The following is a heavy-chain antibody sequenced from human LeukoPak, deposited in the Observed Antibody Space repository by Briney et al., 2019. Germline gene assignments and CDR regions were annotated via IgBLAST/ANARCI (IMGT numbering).Heavy chain of an antibody. J-gene: IGHJ5*02. CDR2: IYTSGST. CDR1: GGSISSYY. D-gene: IGHD2-15*01. Sequence: SETLSLTCTVSGGSISSYYWSWIRQPAGKGLEWIGRIYTSGSTNYSPSLKSRVTMSVDTSKNQFSLKLSSVTAADTAVYYCARGVVVAVEIGNWFDPWGQGTLVTVSS. V-gene: IGHV4-4*07. CDR3: ARGVVVAVEIGNWFDP.